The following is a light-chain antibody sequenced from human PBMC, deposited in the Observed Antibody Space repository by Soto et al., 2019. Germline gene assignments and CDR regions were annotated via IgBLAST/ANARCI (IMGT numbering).Light chain of an antibody. V-gene: IGKV3-20*01. CDR3: QEYGTSRT. CDR1: QNVDKF. J-gene: IGKJ1*01. CDR2: AAS. Sequence: EIELTQSPATFSLSPCETATLSCRASQNVDKFLAWYQQRPGQAPRLLIYAASNTAPGIPDRFSGSGSGTDFTLTISRLEPEDFAVYYCQEYGTSRTFGQGTKVDIK.